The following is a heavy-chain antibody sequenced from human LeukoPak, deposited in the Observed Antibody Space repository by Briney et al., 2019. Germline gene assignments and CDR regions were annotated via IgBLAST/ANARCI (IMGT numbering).Heavy chain of an antibody. D-gene: IGHD5-18*01. V-gene: IGHV4-34*01. CDR2: INHSGST. J-gene: IGHJ4*02. CDR3: ARDDRDSGYSYFDY. Sequence: SETLSLTCAVYGGSFSGYYWSWIRQPPGKGLEWIGEINHSGSTNYNPSLKSRVTISVDTSKNQFSLKLSSVTAADTAVYYCARDDRDSGYSYFDYWGQGTLVTVSS. CDR1: GGSFSGYY.